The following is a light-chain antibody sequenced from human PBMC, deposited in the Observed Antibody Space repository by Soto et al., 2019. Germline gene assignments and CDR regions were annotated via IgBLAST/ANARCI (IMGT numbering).Light chain of an antibody. J-gene: IGLJ3*02. V-gene: IGLV2-14*01. Sequence: ALTQPASVSGSPGQAITISCTGTSSDIGGYNHVSWYQQHPGKAPKLIISAVSNRPSGVSNRFSGSKSGNTASLTISGLHAEDEADYYCSSFTSTSTYVVFGGGTQLTVL. CDR3: SSFTSTSTYVV. CDR1: SSDIGGYNH. CDR2: AVS.